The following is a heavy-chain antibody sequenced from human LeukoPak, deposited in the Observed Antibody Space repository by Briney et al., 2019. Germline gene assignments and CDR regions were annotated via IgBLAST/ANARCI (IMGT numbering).Heavy chain of an antibody. V-gene: IGHV3-30*02. Sequence: GGSLRLSCAASGFTFSSYGMHWVRQAPGKGLEWVAFIRYDGSNKYYADSVKGRFTISRDNSDNTLYLQMSGLRAEDTAVYYCAKGTGDMGYYFDYWGQGTLVTVSS. CDR3: AKGTGDMGYYFDY. CDR1: GFTFSSYG. J-gene: IGHJ4*02. CDR2: IRYDGSNK. D-gene: IGHD7-27*01.